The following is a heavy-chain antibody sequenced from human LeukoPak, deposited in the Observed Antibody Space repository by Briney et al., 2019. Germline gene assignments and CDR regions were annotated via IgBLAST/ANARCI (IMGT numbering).Heavy chain of an antibody. Sequence: GASVKVSCKASGYTFTSYYMHWVRQAPGQGLEWMGIINPSGGSTSYAQKFQGRVTMTRGMSTSTVYMGLSSLRSEDTAVYYCARGPAVPARYYYYMDVWGQGTTVTVSS. D-gene: IGHD6-19*01. CDR1: GYTFTSYY. J-gene: IGHJ6*03. CDR3: ARGPAVPARYYYYMDV. V-gene: IGHV1-46*01. CDR2: INPSGGST.